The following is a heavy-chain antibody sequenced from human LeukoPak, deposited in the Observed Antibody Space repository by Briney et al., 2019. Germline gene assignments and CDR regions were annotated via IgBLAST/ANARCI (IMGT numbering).Heavy chain of an antibody. J-gene: IGHJ5*02. CDR1: GFTFSNCA. CDR2: VSDGGDTT. Sequence: PGGSLRLSCAASGFTFSNCAMSWVRQAPGKGLEWVSAVSDGGDTTYYADSVKGRFTISRDNSKNTLYLQMKSLRAEDTAVYYCAKETIDYADYDWFDPWGQGTLVTVSS. D-gene: IGHD4-17*01. V-gene: IGHV3-23*01. CDR3: AKETIDYADYDWFDP.